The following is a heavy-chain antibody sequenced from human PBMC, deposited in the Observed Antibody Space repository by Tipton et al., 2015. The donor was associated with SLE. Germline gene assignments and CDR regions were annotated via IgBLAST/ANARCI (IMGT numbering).Heavy chain of an antibody. CDR1: GGSISSGGYY. CDR2: IYYSGST. CDR3: ARRLPSYLAFDI. V-gene: IGHV4-39*07. J-gene: IGHJ3*02. D-gene: IGHD1-26*01. Sequence: LRLSCTASGGSISSGGYYWSWIRQHPGKGLEWIGSIYYSGSTYYNPSLKSRVTISVDTSKNQFSLKLSSVTAADTAVYYCARRLPSYLAFDIWGQGTMVTVSS.